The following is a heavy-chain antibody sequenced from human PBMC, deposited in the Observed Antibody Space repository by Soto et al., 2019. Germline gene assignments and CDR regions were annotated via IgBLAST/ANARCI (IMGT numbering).Heavy chain of an antibody. V-gene: IGHV2-5*02. D-gene: IGHD2-21*01. CDR3: AHSRTPLKIPIDDFDI. CDR2: IYWDDDK. Sequence: QITLKESGPTLVKPTQTLTLTCTFSGFSLSTSGVGVGWIRQPPGKALEWLALIYWDDDKRYSPSLKSRLTITKDTSKNQVVLTMTNMDPVDTATYYCAHSRTPLKIPIDDFDIWGQGTMVTVSS. J-gene: IGHJ3*02. CDR1: GFSLSTSGVG.